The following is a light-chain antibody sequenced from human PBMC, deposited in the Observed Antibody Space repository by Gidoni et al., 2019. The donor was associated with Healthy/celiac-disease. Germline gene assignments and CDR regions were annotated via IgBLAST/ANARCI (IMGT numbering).Light chain of an antibody. CDR2: AAS. Sequence: DIQMTQSPSSLSASVGDRVTITCRASQSISSYLNWYQQKPGKAPTLLIYAASSLQSGVPSRFSGSGSGTDFTLTISSLQPEDFATDYCQQSYSTPWTFGQGTKVEIK. CDR3: QQSYSTPWT. J-gene: IGKJ1*01. CDR1: QSISSY. V-gene: IGKV1-39*01.